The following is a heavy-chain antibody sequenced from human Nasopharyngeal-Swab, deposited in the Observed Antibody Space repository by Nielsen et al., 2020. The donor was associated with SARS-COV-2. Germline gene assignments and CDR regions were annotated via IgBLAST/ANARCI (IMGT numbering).Heavy chain of an antibody. CDR2: IGGDGGTT. CDR3: ARANYYDSSGHGSFDY. CDR1: GFTFSNYA. J-gene: IGHJ4*02. V-gene: IGHV3-23*01. Sequence: GESLKISCVASGFTFSNYAMNWVRQAPGKRLEWVSVIGGDGGTTYYADSVKGRFTISRHNSNNTLSLQMNSLRPEDTAVYYCARANYYDSSGHGSFDYWGQGTLVTVSS. D-gene: IGHD3-22*01.